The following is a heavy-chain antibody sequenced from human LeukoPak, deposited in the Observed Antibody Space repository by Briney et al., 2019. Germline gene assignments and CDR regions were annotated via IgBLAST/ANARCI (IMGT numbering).Heavy chain of an antibody. D-gene: IGHD6-19*01. Sequence: VASVKVSCKASGYTFTGYYMHWVRQAPGQGLEWMGWINPNSGGTNYAQKFQGRVAMTRDTSISTAYMELSRLRSDDTAVYYCARNHYSSGWYVGYWGQGTLVTVSS. J-gene: IGHJ4*02. CDR3: ARNHYSSGWYVGY. V-gene: IGHV1-2*02. CDR1: GYTFTGYY. CDR2: INPNSGGT.